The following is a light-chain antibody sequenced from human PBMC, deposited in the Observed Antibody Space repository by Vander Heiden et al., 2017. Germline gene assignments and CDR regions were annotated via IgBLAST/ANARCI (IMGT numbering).Light chain of an antibody. CDR1: SSDVVYNY. J-gene: IGLJ1*01. Sequence: PASVSGSPGQSVTISCTGTSSDVVYNYLSWYQQHPGKVPKLIIYDVNNRPSGISIRISGSKSGNTASLTISGLQAGDEADYYCSSYTTSSTYVFGTGTKVTVL. CDR2: DVN. CDR3: SSYTTSSTYV. V-gene: IGLV2-14*03.